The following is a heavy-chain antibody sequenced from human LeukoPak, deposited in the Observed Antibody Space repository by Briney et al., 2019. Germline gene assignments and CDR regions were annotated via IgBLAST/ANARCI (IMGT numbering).Heavy chain of an antibody. Sequence: GGSLRLSCAASGFTFSSYAMSWVRQAPGKGLEWVSAISGSGGSTYYADSVKGRFTISRDNSKNTLYLQMNSLRAEGTAVYYCAKDRGESYSASGYWGQGTLVTVSS. D-gene: IGHD1-26*01. CDR2: ISGSGGST. V-gene: IGHV3-23*01. CDR1: GFTFSSYA. J-gene: IGHJ4*02. CDR3: AKDRGESYSASGY.